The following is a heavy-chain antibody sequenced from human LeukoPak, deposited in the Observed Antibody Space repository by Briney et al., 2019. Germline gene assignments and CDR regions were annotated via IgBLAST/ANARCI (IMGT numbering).Heavy chain of an antibody. CDR1: GYTFTGYY. CDR3: ARDGDSSSSGAFDI. V-gene: IGHV1-2*02. CDR2: INPNSGGT. D-gene: IGHD6-6*01. Sequence: GASVKVSCKASGYTFTGYYMHWVRQAPGQGLEWMGWINPNSGGTNYAQKFQGRVTMTRDTSISTDYMELSRLRSDDTAVYYCARDGDSSSSGAFDIWGQGTMVTVSS. J-gene: IGHJ3*02.